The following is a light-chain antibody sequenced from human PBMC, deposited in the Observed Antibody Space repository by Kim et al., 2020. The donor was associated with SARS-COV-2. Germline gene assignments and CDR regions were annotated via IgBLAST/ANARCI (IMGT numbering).Light chain of an antibody. CDR3: QQHGSTPPYT. Sequence: EIVLTQSPATLSLSPRERATLSCGASQSVSSSYLAWYQQKPGLAPRLLIYDASSRATGIPDRFSGSGSGTEFTLTISRLEPEDFAVYYCQQHGSTPPYTFGQGTKLEI. CDR1: QSVSSSY. V-gene: IGKV3D-20*01. CDR2: DAS. J-gene: IGKJ2*01.